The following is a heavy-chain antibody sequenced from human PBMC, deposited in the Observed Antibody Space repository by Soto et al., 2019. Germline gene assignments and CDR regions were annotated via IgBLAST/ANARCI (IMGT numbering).Heavy chain of an antibody. J-gene: IGHJ5*02. D-gene: IGHD3-3*01. CDR2: INHTGGT. Sequence: PXETLSRTCAVDGGSVNGYCKNWIRQPPGKGLEWIGEINHTGGTHYNPSLKSRVTMSVDTSKNQFSLRLSSVTAADTAIYYCATRITVFGLLIPPFDPWGQGSQSIVSS. CDR1: GGSVNGYC. CDR3: ATRITVFGLLIPPFDP. V-gene: IGHV4-34*01.